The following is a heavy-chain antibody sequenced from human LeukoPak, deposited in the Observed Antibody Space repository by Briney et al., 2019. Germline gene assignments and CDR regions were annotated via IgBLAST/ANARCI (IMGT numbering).Heavy chain of an antibody. CDR3: ARGVDPDIYIVVVPAAMLGRWFDP. J-gene: IGHJ5*02. D-gene: IGHD2-2*01. CDR1: GGSFSGYY. CDR2: INHSGST. Sequence: SETLSLTCAVYGGSFSGYYWSWIRQPPGKGLEWIGEINHSGSTNYNPSLKSRVTISVDTSKNQFSLKLSSVTAADTAVYYCARGVDPDIYIVVVPAAMLGRWFDPWGQGTLVTVSS. V-gene: IGHV4-34*01.